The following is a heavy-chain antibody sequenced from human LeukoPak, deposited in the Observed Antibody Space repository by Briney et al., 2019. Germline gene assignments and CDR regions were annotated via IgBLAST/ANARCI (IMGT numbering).Heavy chain of an antibody. Sequence: LSLTCTVSGGSISSYYWSWIRQPPGKGLEWVSYISSSSSTIYYADSVKGRFAISRDNAKNSLYLQMNSLRAEDTAVYYCARDRGSGGSFDYWGQGTLVTVSS. D-gene: IGHD2-15*01. CDR2: ISSSSSTI. J-gene: IGHJ4*02. CDR3: ARDRGSGGSFDY. CDR1: GGSISSYY. V-gene: IGHV3-11*04.